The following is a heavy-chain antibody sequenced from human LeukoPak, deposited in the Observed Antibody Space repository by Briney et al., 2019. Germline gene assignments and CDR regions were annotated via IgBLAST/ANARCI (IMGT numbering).Heavy chain of an antibody. CDR3: AKEGDWNLDY. V-gene: IGHV3-7*04. J-gene: IGHJ4*02. Sequence: GGSLRLSCVASDFNFRSNWMDWVRQAPGKGLEWVANIKGDGSEKNYVDSVKGRFSISRDNAKNSLYLEMNSLRAEDTGVYYCAKEGDWNLDYWGQGAMVTVSS. CDR2: IKGDGSEK. CDR1: DFNFRSNW. D-gene: IGHD1-1*01.